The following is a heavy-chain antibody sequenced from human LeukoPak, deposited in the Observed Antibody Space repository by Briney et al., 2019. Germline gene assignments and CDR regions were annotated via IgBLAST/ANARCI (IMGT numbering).Heavy chain of an antibody. CDR3: ARWLALFPQYDY. D-gene: IGHD6-19*01. CDR1: GGSISSSSYY. V-gene: IGHV4-39*07. Sequence: PSETLSLTCTVSGGSISSSSYYWGWIRQPPGKGLEWIGSIYYSGSTYYNPSLKSRVTISVDTSKNQFSLKLSSVTAADTAVYYCARWLALFPQYDYWGQGTLVTVSS. J-gene: IGHJ4*02. CDR2: IYYSGST.